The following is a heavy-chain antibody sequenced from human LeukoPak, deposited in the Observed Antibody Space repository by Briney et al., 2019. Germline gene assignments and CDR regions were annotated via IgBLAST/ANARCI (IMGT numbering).Heavy chain of an antibody. CDR3: ARTYASTSTDS. J-gene: IGHJ4*02. CDR2: VHSSAAT. D-gene: IGHD2-2*01. Sequence: PSETLSLTCTVSGGSLSSYYWSWIRQPPGEGLEWIGYVHSSAATNYNPSLKSRVTMSLDTSKNQFSLKLTSVTTADTAIYYCARTYASTSTDSWGQGTLVTVSS. CDR1: GGSLSSYY. V-gene: IGHV4-59*01.